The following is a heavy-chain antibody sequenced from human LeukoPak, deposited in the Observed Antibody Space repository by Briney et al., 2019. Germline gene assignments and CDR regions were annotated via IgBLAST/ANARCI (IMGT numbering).Heavy chain of an antibody. CDR1: GFTFSSYA. CDR2: ISGSGGST. D-gene: IGHD3-9*01. CDR3: TRHMLEAQYYDTLKFDP. J-gene: IGHJ5*02. Sequence: GGSLRLSCAASGFTFSSYAMSWVRQAPGKGLEWVSAISGSGGSTYYADSVKGRFTISRDNSKNTLYLQMNSLKTEDTAVYYCTRHMLEAQYYDTLKFDPWGQGTLVTVSS. V-gene: IGHV3-23*01.